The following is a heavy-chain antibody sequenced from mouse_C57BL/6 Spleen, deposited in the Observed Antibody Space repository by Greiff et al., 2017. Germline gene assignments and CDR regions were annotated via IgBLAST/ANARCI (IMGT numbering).Heavy chain of an antibody. J-gene: IGHJ4*01. Sequence: QVQLQQPGAELVKPGASVKLSCKASGYTFTSYWMHWVKQRPGQGLEWIGMIHPNSGSTNYNEKFKSKATLTVDKSSSTAYMQLSSLTSEDSAVQYCARYYDYDGGYAMDYWGQGTSVTVSS. D-gene: IGHD2-4*01. V-gene: IGHV1-64*01. CDR1: GYTFTSYW. CDR2: IHPNSGST. CDR3: ARYYDYDGGYAMDY.